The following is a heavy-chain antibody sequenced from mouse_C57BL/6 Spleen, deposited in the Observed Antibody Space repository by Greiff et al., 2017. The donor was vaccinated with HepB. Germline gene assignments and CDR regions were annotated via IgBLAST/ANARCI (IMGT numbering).Heavy chain of an antibody. CDR1: GFTFTDYY. Sequence: EVKLMESGGGLVQPGGSLSLSCAASGFTFTDYYMSWVRQPPGKALEWLGFIRNKANGYTTEYSASVKGRFTISRDNSQSILYLQMKALRAEDSATYYCARYDYDGDAYWGQGTLVTVSA. J-gene: IGHJ3*01. CDR2: IRNKANGYTT. D-gene: IGHD2-4*01. V-gene: IGHV7-3*01. CDR3: ARYDYDGDAY.